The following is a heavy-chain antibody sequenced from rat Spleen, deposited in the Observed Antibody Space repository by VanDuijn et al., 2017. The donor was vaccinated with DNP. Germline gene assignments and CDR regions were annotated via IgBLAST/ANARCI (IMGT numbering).Heavy chain of an antibody. D-gene: IGHD1-4*01. J-gene: IGHJ3*01. CDR3: ARPIGYNFGGFAY. CDR2: INNDGNNT. Sequence: EVQLVESGGDLVQPGRSLKLSCVASGFTFNHYWMAWIRQAPNKGLEWVAIINNDGNNTYYRDSVKGRFTISRDNAKTTLYLQMDSLRSEDTASYSCARPIGYNFGGFAYWGQGTLVTVSS. V-gene: IGHV5-7*01. CDR1: GFTFNHYW.